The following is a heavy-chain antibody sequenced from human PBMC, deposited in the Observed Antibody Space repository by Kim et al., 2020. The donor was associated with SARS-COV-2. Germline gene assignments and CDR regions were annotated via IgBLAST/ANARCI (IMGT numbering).Heavy chain of an antibody. J-gene: IGHJ6*02. Sequence: GGSLRLSCAASGFTFSSCAIHWVRQAPGKGLEWVAVISYDGSNKNYADSVKGRFTISRDNSKNTLYLQMNSLRAEDTALYYCARDPCSRLRGLTYSYYGMHVWGHRTTVTVSS. V-gene: IGHV3-30-3*01. D-gene: IGHD3-10*01. CDR3: ARDPCSRLRGLTYSYYGMHV. CDR1: GFTFSSCA. CDR2: ISYDGSNK.